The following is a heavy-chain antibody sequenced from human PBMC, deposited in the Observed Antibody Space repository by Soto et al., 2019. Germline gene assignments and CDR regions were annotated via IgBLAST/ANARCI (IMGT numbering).Heavy chain of an antibody. J-gene: IGHJ6*02. Sequence: SETLSLTCAVYGGSFSGYYWSWIRQPPGKGLEWIGEINHSGSTNYNPSLKSRVTISVDTSKNQFSLKLSSVTAADTAVYYCAIWFCLVTYYYYGMDVWGQGTTVTVSS. CDR3: AIWFCLVTYYYYGMDV. D-gene: IGHD3-9*01. CDR1: GGSFSGYY. CDR2: INHSGST. V-gene: IGHV4-34*01.